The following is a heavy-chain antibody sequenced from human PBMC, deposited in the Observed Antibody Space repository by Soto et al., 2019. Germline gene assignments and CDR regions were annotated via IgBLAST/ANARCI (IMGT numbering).Heavy chain of an antibody. CDR1: GGSVNSGNYY. CDR2: IYYTGST. D-gene: IGHD3-16*01. Sequence: SETLSLTCTVSGGSVNSGNYYWTWIRQPPGKTLEWIGHIYYTGSTDYNPSLKSRVTISLDTSKNQFSLKLSSVTAADTAVYYCARIEKVRAGDRYIWGSYYFDYWGQGTQVTVSS. V-gene: IGHV4-61*01. CDR3: ARIEKVRAGDRYIWGSYYFDY. J-gene: IGHJ4*02.